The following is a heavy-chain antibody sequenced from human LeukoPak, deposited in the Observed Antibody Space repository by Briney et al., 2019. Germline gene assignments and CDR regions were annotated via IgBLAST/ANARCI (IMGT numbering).Heavy chain of an antibody. CDR3: AKDKYYYDSSGQTLYYYYYYYMDV. J-gene: IGHJ6*03. V-gene: IGHV3-30-3*01. CDR1: GFIFINSA. Sequence: GRSLRLSCATSGFIFINSAVHWVRQAPGKGLEWVLIMSYDGTNKYCADSVKGRFTISRDNSKNTLYLQMNSLRAEDTAVYYCAKDKYYYDSSGQTLYYYYYYYMDVWGKGTTVTVSS. CDR2: MSYDGTNK. D-gene: IGHD3-22*01.